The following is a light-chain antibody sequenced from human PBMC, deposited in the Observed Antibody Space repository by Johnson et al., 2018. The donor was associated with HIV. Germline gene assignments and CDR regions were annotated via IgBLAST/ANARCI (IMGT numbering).Light chain of an antibody. CDR2: ENN. Sequence: QSVLTQPPSVSAAPGQKVNISCSGNSSNIENYFVSWYQQLPGAAPRLLIYENNKRPSGIPDRFSGAKSGASATLAITGLATGDEADYYCGIWDSSLTPHYVFGTGTTITVL. J-gene: IGLJ1*01. CDR1: SSNIENYF. V-gene: IGLV1-51*02. CDR3: GIWDSSLTPHYV.